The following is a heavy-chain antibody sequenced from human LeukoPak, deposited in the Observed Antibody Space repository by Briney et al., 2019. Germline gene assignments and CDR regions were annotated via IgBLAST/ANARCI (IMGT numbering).Heavy chain of an antibody. CDR1: GFTFSSYS. J-gene: IGHJ6*03. V-gene: IGHV3-48*01. D-gene: IGHD3-10*01. CDR2: ISSSSSTI. Sequence: PGGSLRLSCAASGFTFSSYSMNWVRQAPGKGLEWVSYISSSSSTIYYADSVKGRFTISRDNAKNSLYLQMNSLRAEDTALYYCARNSYGSGSYYKPMDVWGKGTTVTVSS. CDR3: ARNSYGSGSYYKPMDV.